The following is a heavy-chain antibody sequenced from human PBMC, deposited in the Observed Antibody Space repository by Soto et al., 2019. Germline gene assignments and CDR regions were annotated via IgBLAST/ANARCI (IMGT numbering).Heavy chain of an antibody. CDR2: MSHDASDE. CDR1: GFAFNNFA. V-gene: IGHV3-30-3*01. D-gene: IGHD3-10*01. CDR3: ARAFLRGNFGDDFDY. J-gene: IGHJ4*02. Sequence: QVHLVESGGGVVQPGASLTLSCAASGFAFNNFAMHWVRQAPGKGLEWVAVMSHDASDEFYGDSVKGRFIISRDNSKRTLYLQLDNLKFEDTAVYYCARAFLRGNFGDDFDYWGQGSLVAVSP.